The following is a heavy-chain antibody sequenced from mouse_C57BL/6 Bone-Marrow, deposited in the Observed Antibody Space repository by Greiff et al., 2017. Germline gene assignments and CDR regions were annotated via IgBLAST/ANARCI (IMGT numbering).Heavy chain of an antibody. V-gene: IGHV1-69*01. CDR1: GYTFTSYW. J-gene: IGHJ2*01. CDR3: ARRDWDGDY. D-gene: IGHD4-1*01. CDR2: IDPSDSYT. Sequence: QVQLQQPGAELVMPGASVKLSCKASGYTFTSYWMHWVKQRPGQGLEWIGEIDPSDSYTNYNQKFKGKSTLTVDKSSSTAYMQLSSLTSEDSAVYCCARRDWDGDYWGQGTTLTVSS.